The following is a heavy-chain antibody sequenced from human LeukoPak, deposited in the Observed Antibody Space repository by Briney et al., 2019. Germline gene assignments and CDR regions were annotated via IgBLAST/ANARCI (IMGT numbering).Heavy chain of an antibody. CDR3: ARLGYSSSWHHSGAFDI. J-gene: IGHJ3*02. V-gene: IGHV4-38-2*01. Sequence: SETLSLTCAVSGYSISSVYYWGWIRQPPGKGLECIGSIYHSGNTYYNPSLKSRVTISVDTSRNEFSLKLSSVTAADTAVYYCARLGYSSSWHHSGAFDIWGQGTMVTVSS. CDR2: IYHSGNT. CDR1: GYSISSVYY. D-gene: IGHD6-13*01.